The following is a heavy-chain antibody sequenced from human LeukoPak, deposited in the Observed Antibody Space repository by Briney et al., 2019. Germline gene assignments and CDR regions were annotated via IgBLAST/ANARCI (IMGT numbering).Heavy chain of an antibody. V-gene: IGHV4-30-2*01. CDR1: GGSISGSSYS. CDR3: ARRGSYLQGFDY. Sequence: LSLTCTVSGGSISGSSYSWSWIRQPPGKGLEWIGYIYHSGSTYYNPSLKSRVTISVDRSKNQFSLKLSSVTAADTAVYYCARRGSYLQGFDYWGQGTLVTVSS. CDR2: IYHSGST. D-gene: IGHD1-26*01. J-gene: IGHJ4*02.